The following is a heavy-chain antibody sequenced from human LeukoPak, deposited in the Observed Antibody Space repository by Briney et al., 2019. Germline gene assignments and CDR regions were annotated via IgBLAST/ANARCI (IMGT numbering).Heavy chain of an antibody. CDR3: AKDRASSSWSRDAFDI. Sequence: SVKVSCKASGGTFSHYAINWVRQAPGQGREGMGGIIPIFGTANYAQKFQGRFTINADESTSTVYMEVSRVRFEDTAVYYCAKDRASSSWSRDAFDIWGQGTVVTVSS. V-gene: IGHV1-69*13. CDR1: GGTFSHYA. J-gene: IGHJ3*02. CDR2: IIPIFGTA. D-gene: IGHD6-13*01.